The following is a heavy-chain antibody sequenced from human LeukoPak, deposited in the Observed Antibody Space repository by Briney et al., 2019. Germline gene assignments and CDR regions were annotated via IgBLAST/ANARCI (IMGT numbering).Heavy chain of an antibody. D-gene: IGHD6-19*01. CDR3: ARPDSSGWYPLDY. CDR1: GGTFSSYA. V-gene: IGHV1-69*13. Sequence: GASVKVSCKASGGTFSSYAISWVRQAPGQGLEWMGGIIPIFGTANYAQKFQGRVTITADESTSTAYMELSSLRSEDTAVYYCARPDSSGWYPLDYWGQGTLVTVSS. CDR2: IIPIFGTA. J-gene: IGHJ4*02.